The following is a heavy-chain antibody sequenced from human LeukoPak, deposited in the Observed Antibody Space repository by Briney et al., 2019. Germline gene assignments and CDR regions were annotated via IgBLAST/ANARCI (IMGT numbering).Heavy chain of an antibody. CDR1: GFAFSSYG. D-gene: IGHD1-7*01. V-gene: IGHV3-30*18. Sequence: GGSLRLSCAASGFAFSSYGMHWVRQAPGKGLEWVAVISYDGSNKYYADSVKGRFTISRDNFKNTLYLQMNSLRAEDTAVYYCAKYAVGRNYDAFDIWGQGTMVTVSS. J-gene: IGHJ3*02. CDR3: AKYAVGRNYDAFDI. CDR2: ISYDGSNK.